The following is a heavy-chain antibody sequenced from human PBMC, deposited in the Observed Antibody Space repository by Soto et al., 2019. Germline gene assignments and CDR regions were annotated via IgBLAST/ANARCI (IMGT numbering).Heavy chain of an antibody. D-gene: IGHD2-15*01. Sequence: GGALRLSCAASGFTFSSYSMKWVRQAPGEGLEWVSYISSSSSTIYYADSVKGRFTISRDNAKNSLYLQMNSLRDEDTAVYYCARDGVVAATDYYYYGMDVWGQGTTVTVSS. V-gene: IGHV3-48*02. CDR1: GFTFSSYS. CDR3: ARDGVVAATDYYYYGMDV. CDR2: ISSSSSTI. J-gene: IGHJ6*02.